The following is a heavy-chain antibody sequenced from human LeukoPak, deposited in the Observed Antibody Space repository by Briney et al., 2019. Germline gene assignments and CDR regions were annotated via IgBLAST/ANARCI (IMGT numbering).Heavy chain of an antibody. CDR3: AHNTYYYGSGLYDY. D-gene: IGHD3-10*01. Sequence: PGGSLRLSCAASGFTFSSYAMHWVRQAPGKGLEWVAVISYDGSNKYYADSVKGRFTISRDNSKNTLYLQMNSLRAEDTAVYYCAHNTYYYGSGLYDYWGQGTLVTVSS. CDR1: GFTFSSYA. J-gene: IGHJ4*02. CDR2: ISYDGSNK. V-gene: IGHV3-30*04.